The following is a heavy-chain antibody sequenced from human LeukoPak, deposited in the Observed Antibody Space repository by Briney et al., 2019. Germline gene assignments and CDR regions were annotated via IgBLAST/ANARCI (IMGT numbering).Heavy chain of an antibody. Sequence: MTSETLSLTCTVSGGSISSYYWSWIRQPPGKGLEWIGYIYYSGRTNYNPSLKSRVTISVDTSKNQFSLILSPVTAADTAVYYCARHRWELNAFDIWGQGTMVTVSS. D-gene: IGHD1-26*01. CDR2: IYYSGRT. J-gene: IGHJ3*02. CDR3: ARHRWELNAFDI. V-gene: IGHV4-59*08. CDR1: GGSISSYY.